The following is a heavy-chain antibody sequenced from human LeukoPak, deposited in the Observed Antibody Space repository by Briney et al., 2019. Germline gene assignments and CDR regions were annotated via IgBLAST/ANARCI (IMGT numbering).Heavy chain of an antibody. Sequence: GGSLRLSCAASGFTFSSYAMHWVRQAPGKGLEYVSAISSYGGSTYYANSVKGRFTISRDNSKNTLYLQMGSLRAEDMAVYYCARGALHYYDSSGPFDYWGQGTLVTVSS. CDR3: ARGALHYYDSSGPFDY. J-gene: IGHJ4*02. D-gene: IGHD3-22*01. V-gene: IGHV3-64*01. CDR2: ISSYGGST. CDR1: GFTFSSYA.